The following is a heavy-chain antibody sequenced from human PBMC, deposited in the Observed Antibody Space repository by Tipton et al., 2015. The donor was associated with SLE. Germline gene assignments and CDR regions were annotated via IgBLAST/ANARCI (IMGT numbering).Heavy chain of an antibody. D-gene: IGHD1-26*01. J-gene: IGHJ6*02. CDR1: GFTFSSYA. V-gene: IGHV3-30*04. CDR3: ARDAYSGSWDADYYYYGLDV. Sequence: SLRLSCAASGFTFSSYAMHWVRQAPGKGLEWVAVIYDDGNIYYADSVKGRFTISRHNSENTLYLQMDSLRAEDTAFYYCARDAYSGSWDADYYYYGLDVWGQGATVTVSS. CDR2: IYDDGNI.